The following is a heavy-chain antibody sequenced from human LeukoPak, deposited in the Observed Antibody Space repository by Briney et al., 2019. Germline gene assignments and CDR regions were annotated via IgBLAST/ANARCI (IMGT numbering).Heavy chain of an antibody. J-gene: IGHJ4*02. CDR3: VRQFDY. CDR2: IYTSGST. CDR1: GASINSDDYY. V-gene: IGHV4-61*02. Sequence: SETLSLTCSVSGASINSDDYYWSWVRQPAGKGLEWIGRIYTSGSTDYNPSLKSRVTISVDTSKNQFSLRLSSVTAADTAVYYCVRQFDYWGQGTLVTVSS.